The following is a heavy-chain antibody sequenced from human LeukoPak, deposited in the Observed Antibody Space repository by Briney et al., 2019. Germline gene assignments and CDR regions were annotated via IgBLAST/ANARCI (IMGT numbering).Heavy chain of an antibody. Sequence: SETLSLTCIVSGGSFSSYFWSWIRPPPGKGLEWIGYIYYSGGTHYNSSLKSRFTISLDTSRDQFSLQLSSVTAEDTALYYCARHLGDRHLCDHWGQGTRVTVSS. D-gene: IGHD2-21*01. J-gene: IGHJ4*02. V-gene: IGHV4-59*01. CDR1: GGSFSSYF. CDR2: IYYSGGT. CDR3: ARHLGDRHLCDH.